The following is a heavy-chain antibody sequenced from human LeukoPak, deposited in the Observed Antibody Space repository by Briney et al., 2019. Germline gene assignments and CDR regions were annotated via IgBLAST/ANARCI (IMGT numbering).Heavy chain of an antibody. CDR2: IYYSGST. Sequence: KPSETLSLTCTVSGGSISSGGYYWSWIRQHPGKGLEWIGYIYYSGSTYYNPSLKSRVTISVDTSKNQFSLKLSSVTAADTAVYYCARSADFWSGTDYWGQGTLVTVSS. V-gene: IGHV4-31*03. J-gene: IGHJ4*02. CDR1: GGSISSGGYY. D-gene: IGHD3-3*01. CDR3: ARSADFWSGTDY.